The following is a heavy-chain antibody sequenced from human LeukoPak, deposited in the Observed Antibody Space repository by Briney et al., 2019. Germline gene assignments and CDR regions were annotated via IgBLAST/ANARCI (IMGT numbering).Heavy chain of an antibody. J-gene: IGHJ6*02. CDR3: TTGCSSTSCYPSYYYGMDV. D-gene: IGHD2-2*01. Sequence: GGSLRLSCAASRFTFSNAWMSWVRQVPGKGLEWVGRIKSKTDGGTTDYAAPVKGRFTISRDDSKNTLYLQMNSLKTEDTAVYYCTTGCSSTSCYPSYYYGMDVWGQGTTVTVSS. CDR1: RFTFSNAW. V-gene: IGHV3-15*01. CDR2: IKSKTDGGTT.